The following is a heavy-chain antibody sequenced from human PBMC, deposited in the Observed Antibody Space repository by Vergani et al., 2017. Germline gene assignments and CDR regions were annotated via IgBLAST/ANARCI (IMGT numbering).Heavy chain of an antibody. D-gene: IGHD6-6*01. V-gene: IGHV4-61*02. Sequence: QVQLQESGPGLVKPSQTLSLTCTASGGSISSGSYYWSWIRQPAGKGLEWIRRSYTSGTTNYNPSLKSLVTMSVDTSKNQFSLKLSAVSAADTAVYCCGRTSIASRPLGCFDPWGQGTLVTVSS. CDR2: SYTSGTT. CDR3: GRTSIASRPLGCFDP. CDR1: GGSISSGSYY. J-gene: IGHJ5*02.